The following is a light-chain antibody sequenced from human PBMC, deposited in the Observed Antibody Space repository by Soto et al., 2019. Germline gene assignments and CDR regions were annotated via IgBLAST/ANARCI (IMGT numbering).Light chain of an antibody. CDR1: HDIGNY. V-gene: IGKV1-33*01. CDR2: YAS. CDR3: TQYNSYQLT. J-gene: IGKJ4*01. Sequence: DIQITQSPSSLSASVGYRVTTTCLASHDIGNYLNWYQQKPGKAPKLLIYYASNLESGVPSKFSGSRSGTDLTLTTSSLQPEDFATYYSTQYNSYQLTFGGGAKVDIX.